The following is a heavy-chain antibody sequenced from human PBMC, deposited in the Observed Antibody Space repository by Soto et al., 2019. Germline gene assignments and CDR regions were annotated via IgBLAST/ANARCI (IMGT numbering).Heavy chain of an antibody. CDR3: ARGASGYYDSTGYYSPYYFDY. CDR1: GGSISPYY. V-gene: IGHV4-59*08. Sequence: SETLSLTCTVSGGSISPYYWSWIRQPPGKGLEWVGYIYYAGTTSYNPSLKSRLTISLDTSKNQFSLKLTSVTAADTAVYYCARGASGYYDSTGYYSPYYFDYWGQGTLVTVSS. CDR2: IYYAGTT. D-gene: IGHD3-22*01. J-gene: IGHJ4*02.